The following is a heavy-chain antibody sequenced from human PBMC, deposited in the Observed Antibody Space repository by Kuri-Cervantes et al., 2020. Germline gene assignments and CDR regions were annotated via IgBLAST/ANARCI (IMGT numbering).Heavy chain of an antibody. J-gene: IGHJ4*02. Sequence: SGPTLVKPTQTLTLTCTFSRFSLSTSGVGVGWIRQPPGKALEWLALIYWDDDKRYGPSLKSRLTITKDTSKNQVVLTMTNMDPVDTATYYCAHIEPPKYSSSWYRFDYWGQGTLVTVSS. CDR3: AHIEPPKYSSSWYRFDY. D-gene: IGHD6-13*01. CDR1: RFSLSTSGVG. V-gene: IGHV2-5*05. CDR2: IYWDDDK.